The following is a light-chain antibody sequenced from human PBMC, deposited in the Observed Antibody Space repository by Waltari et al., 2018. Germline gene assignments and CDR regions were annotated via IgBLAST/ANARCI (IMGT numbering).Light chain of an antibody. J-gene: IGKJ1*01. Sequence: IQMTQSPSSVSASVGDRVTITCRASQGISSWLAWYQQKPGKAPRLLIYAASALQSGVPSRFSGSGSELHFTLTINNLQPEDFATYYCQQSSSFPCTFGQGTKVEIK. CDR2: AAS. CDR1: QGISSW. V-gene: IGKV1-12*01. CDR3: QQSSSFPCT.